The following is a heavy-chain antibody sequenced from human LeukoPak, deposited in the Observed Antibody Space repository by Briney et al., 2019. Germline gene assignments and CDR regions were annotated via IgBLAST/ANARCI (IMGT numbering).Heavy chain of an antibody. CDR2: VYTSGST. Sequence: SETLSLTCTVSGDSISSGNYYWTWIRQPAGKGLEWIGRVYTSGSTNYNPSLKSRVTISVDTSKNQFSLKLSSVTAADTAVYYCATLGYSYGTDYWGQGTLVTVSS. V-gene: IGHV4-61*02. CDR1: GDSISSGNYY. D-gene: IGHD5-18*01. CDR3: ATLGYSYGTDY. J-gene: IGHJ4*02.